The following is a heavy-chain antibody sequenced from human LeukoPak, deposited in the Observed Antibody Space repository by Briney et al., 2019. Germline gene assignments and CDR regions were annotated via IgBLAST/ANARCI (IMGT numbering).Heavy chain of an antibody. J-gene: IGHJ4*02. CDR2: IHNSGTT. CDR1: GGPFSGYF. V-gene: IGHV4-34*01. Sequence: PSETLSLTCAVSGGPFSGYFWSWIRQSSGKGLEWIGEIHNSGTTNYNPSLNSRVTVSEDTSKNQFYLNLSSVTAADTAVYYCARRYYYNLGSFPFDFWGQGTLVTVSS. CDR3: ARRYYYNLGSFPFDF. D-gene: IGHD3-10*01.